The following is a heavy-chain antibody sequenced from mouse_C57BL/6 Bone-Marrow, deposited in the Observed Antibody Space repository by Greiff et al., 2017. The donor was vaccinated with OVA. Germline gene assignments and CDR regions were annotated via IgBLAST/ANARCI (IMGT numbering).Heavy chain of an antibody. CDR3: ARRRYGYDGFAY. Sequence: VQLQQPGAELVKPGASVKLSCTASGFTFTSYWMQWVKQRPGQGLEWIGEIDPSGSCTNYNQKFKGKATLTVDTSASTTYMQLSSLTSEDAAVYYYARRRYGYDGFAYWGQGTLVTVSA. D-gene: IGHD2-2*01. V-gene: IGHV1-50*01. J-gene: IGHJ3*01. CDR2: IDPSGSCT. CDR1: GFTFTSYW.